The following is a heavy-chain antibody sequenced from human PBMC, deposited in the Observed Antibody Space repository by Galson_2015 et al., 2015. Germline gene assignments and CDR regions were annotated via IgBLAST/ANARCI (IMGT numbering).Heavy chain of an antibody. V-gene: IGHV4-34*01. D-gene: IGHD3-9*01. J-gene: IGHJ4*02. CDR2: INHSGGT. CDR3: AGVSLANYDFLTGYYVDF. CDR1: GGSFRGFY. Sequence: SETLSLTCAVYGGSFRGFYWSWIRQPPGRGLEWLGEINHSGGTNYNPSLKSRVIISAVTSKNQFSLKLRSVTAADTAVYYWAGVSLANYDFLTGYYVDFWGQGALVTVSS.